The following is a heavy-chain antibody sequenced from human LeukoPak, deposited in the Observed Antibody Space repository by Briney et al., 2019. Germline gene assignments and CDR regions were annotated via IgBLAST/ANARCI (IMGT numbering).Heavy chain of an antibody. J-gene: IGHJ6*03. CDR2: IYSGGST. V-gene: IGHV3-53*01. Sequence: PRGSLRLSCAASGFTVSSNYMSWVSHAPGKGREWVSVIYSGGSTYYADSVKGRFTISRDNSKNTLYLQMNSLRAEDTAVYYCASGSGSYRTPYYYMDVWGTGTTVTVSS. CDR1: GFTVSSNY. CDR3: ASGSGSYRTPYYYMDV. D-gene: IGHD3-10*01.